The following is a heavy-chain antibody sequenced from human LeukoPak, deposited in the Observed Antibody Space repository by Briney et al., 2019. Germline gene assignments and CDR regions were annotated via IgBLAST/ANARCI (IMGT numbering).Heavy chain of an antibody. D-gene: IGHD3-22*01. J-gene: IGHJ4*02. Sequence: PGGSVRLSYAASGFIFSSYSMHLGLQAPAPGLESVSGMSWHSWRIGYTDSVKARFTISRDNAKNSLYLQMNSLRAEDMALYYCAKGGYYDSSRFDYWGQGTLVTVSS. CDR2: MSWHSWRI. CDR3: AKGGYYDSSRFDY. V-gene: IGHV3-9*03. CDR1: GFIFSSYS.